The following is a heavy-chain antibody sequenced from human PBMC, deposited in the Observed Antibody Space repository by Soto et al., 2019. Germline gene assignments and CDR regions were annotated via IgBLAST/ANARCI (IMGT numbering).Heavy chain of an antibody. Sequence: QVRLVESGGDLVKPGESLRLSCVASRFTFIDYYMNWVRQAPGKGLEWISYISSTGKNIYYSDSVKGRFIVSRDNANNSLFLQMNSLTADDTAVYYCGSSHGAGSYWCQGTRVTVSS. CDR2: ISSTGKNI. V-gene: IGHV3-11*04. D-gene: IGHD4-17*01. CDR3: GSSHGAGSY. CDR1: RFTFIDYY. J-gene: IGHJ4*02.